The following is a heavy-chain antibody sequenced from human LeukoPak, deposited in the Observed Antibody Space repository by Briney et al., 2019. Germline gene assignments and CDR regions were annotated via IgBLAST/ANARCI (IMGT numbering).Heavy chain of an antibody. D-gene: IGHD6-6*01. CDR1: GGSISSYY. J-gene: IGHJ5*02. CDR2: IYTSGST. V-gene: IGHV4-4*07. Sequence: SETLSLTCTVSGGSISSYYWSWIRQPAGKGLEWVGRIYTSGSTNYNPSLKSRVTMSVDTSKNQFSLKLSSVTAADTAVYYCARDLQLGLPPCWFDPWGQGTLVTVSS. CDR3: ARDLQLGLPPCWFDP.